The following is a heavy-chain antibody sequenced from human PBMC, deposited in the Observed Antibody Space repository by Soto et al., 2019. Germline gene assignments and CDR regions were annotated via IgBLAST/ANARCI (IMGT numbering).Heavy chain of an antibody. D-gene: IGHD3-10*01. Sequence: QLQLQESGSGLVKPSQTLSLTCAVSGGSISSGGYSWSWIRQPPGKGLEWIGYIYHSGSTYYNSSLKSRVSISVDRSKNQFSLKLSSVTAADTAVYYCASEYYYGSGTDFWGQGTLVTVSS. CDR1: GGSISSGGYS. J-gene: IGHJ4*02. CDR3: ASEYYYGSGTDF. CDR2: IYHSGST. V-gene: IGHV4-30-2*01.